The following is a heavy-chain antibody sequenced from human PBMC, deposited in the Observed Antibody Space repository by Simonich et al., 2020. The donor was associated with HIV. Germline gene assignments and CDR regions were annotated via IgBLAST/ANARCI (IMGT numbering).Heavy chain of an antibody. V-gene: IGHV1-24*01. CDR3: AADKYYYDSSGFSYDGVDV. CDR2: VDPEVGEK. D-gene: IGHD3-22*01. CDR1: GYSFTELA. J-gene: IGHJ3*01. Sequence: QVQLVQSGAEVKKPGASVKVSCKVSGYSFTELAMHWGRQAPGKALEWMGSVDPEVGEKNYSQKVQGRVTMTEDTSTDTADMVLSNLRSEDTAVYFCAADKYYYDSSGFSYDGVDVWGQGTMVTVSS.